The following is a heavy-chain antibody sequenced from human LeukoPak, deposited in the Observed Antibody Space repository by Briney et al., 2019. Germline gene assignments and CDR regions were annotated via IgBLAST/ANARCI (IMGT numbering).Heavy chain of an antibody. Sequence: SETLSLTCTVSGGSISTYYWSWIRQPPGKGLEWIGYIYYSGNTNYNPSLKSRVTISLDTSENQFSLKVSSVTAADTAAYYCARHPPYNNNCFDFWGQGTLVTVSS. V-gene: IGHV4-59*08. CDR2: IYYSGNT. D-gene: IGHD1-1*01. J-gene: IGHJ4*02. CDR3: ARHPPYNNNCFDF. CDR1: GGSISTYY.